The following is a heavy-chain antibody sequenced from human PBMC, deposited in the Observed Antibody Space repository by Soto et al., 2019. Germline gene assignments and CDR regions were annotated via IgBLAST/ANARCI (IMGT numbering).Heavy chain of an antibody. J-gene: IGHJ4*02. V-gene: IGHV1-69*01. D-gene: IGHD6-19*01. CDR1: GGTFSSYA. CDR3: AIEECSSGWATMGY. CDR2: IIPIFGTA. Sequence: QVQLVQSGAEVKKPGSPVKVSCKASGGTFSSYAISWVRQAPGQGLEWMGGIIPIFGTANYAQKYHGIVTIRADESTRTAYMELSSLISDDTAVYYCAIEECSSGWATMGYLGQGTLVTVSS.